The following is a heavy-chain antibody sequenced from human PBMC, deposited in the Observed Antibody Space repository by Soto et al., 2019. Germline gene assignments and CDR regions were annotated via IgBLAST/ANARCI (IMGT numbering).Heavy chain of an antibody. D-gene: IGHD4-17*01. V-gene: IGHV3-74*03. CDR2: INGDGSDT. CDR1: GFDFNNYW. CDR3: ARDQTTGDWFDA. J-gene: IGHJ5*02. Sequence: EVQLVESGGGLVQPGGSLRLSCRASGFDFNNYWMHWVRQDPGKGLVWFSRINGDGSDTKYADSVKGRFTISRDNAKNTVYLQMNSLRAEETAVYYCARDQTTGDWFDAWGQGTLVTVSS.